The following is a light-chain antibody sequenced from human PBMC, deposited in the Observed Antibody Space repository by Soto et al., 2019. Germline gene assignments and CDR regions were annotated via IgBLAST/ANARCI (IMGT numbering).Light chain of an antibody. CDR1: SSNIGAGYD. V-gene: IGLV1-40*01. Sequence: QSVLTQPPSVSGAPGQTVTISCTGSSSNIGAGYDVHWYQQLPGTAPKLLIYGNSNRPSGVPDRFSGSKSGTSASLAITGLQDEDEEDYYCQSYDGSLCGSVFGGGTKLTVL. J-gene: IGLJ2*01. CDR3: QSYDGSLCGSV. CDR2: GNS.